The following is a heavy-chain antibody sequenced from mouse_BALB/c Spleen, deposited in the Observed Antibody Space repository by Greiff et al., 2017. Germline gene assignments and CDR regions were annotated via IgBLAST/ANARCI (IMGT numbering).Heavy chain of an antibody. Sequence: EVQRVESGGGLVQPGGSRKLSCAASGFTFSSFGMHWVRQAPEKGLEWVAYISSGSSTIYYADTVKGRFTISRDNPKNTLFLQMTSLRSEDTAMYYCAREEDFAMDYWGQGTSVTVSS. CDR3: AREEDFAMDY. CDR1: GFTFSSFG. CDR2: ISSGSSTI. V-gene: IGHV5-17*02. J-gene: IGHJ4*01.